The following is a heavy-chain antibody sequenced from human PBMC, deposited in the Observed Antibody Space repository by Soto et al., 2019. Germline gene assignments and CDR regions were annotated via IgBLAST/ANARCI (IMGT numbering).Heavy chain of an antibody. V-gene: IGHV4-39*01. CDR3: ARRLGYCSSTSCFSWFDP. Sequence: QLQLQESGPGLVKPSETLSLTCTVSGGSISSSSYYWGWIRQPPGKGLEWIGSIYYSGSTYYNPSLKSRVTISVDTSKNQFSLKLSSVTAADTAVYYCARRLGYCSSTSCFSWFDPWGQGTLVTVSS. J-gene: IGHJ5*02. D-gene: IGHD2-2*01. CDR2: IYYSGST. CDR1: GGSISSSSYY.